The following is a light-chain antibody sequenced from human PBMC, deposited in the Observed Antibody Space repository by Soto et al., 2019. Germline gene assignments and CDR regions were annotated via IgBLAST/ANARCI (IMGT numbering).Light chain of an antibody. CDR2: EVN. V-gene: IGLV2-8*01. CDR3: SSYAGGNTFL. J-gene: IGLJ3*02. CDR1: SSDVGDYNY. Sequence: QSVLTQPPSASGSPGQSVTISCTGTSSDVGDYNYVSWYQQHPGKAHKLIIYEVNKRPSGVPDRFSGSKAGNTASLTVSGLQVEDEADYDCSSYAGGNTFLFGGGTKLTVL.